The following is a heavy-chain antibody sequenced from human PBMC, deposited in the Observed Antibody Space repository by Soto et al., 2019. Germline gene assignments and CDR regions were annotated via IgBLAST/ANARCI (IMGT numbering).Heavy chain of an antibody. CDR3: GLEYSSSGLWFDP. V-gene: IGHV3-23*01. D-gene: IGHD6-6*01. CDR2: ISGSGGST. CDR1: GFTFSSYA. J-gene: IGHJ5*02. Sequence: EVQLLESGGGLVQPGGSLRLSCAASGFTFSSYAMSWVRQAPGKGLEWVSAISGSGGSTYYADSVKGRFTISRDNSKNTLYLQMNSLRAEDTAVYYWGLEYSSSGLWFDPWCKGTLVTVSS.